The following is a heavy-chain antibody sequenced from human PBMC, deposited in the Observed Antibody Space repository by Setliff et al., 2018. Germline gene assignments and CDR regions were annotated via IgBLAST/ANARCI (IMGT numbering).Heavy chain of an antibody. D-gene: IGHD2-2*01. Sequence: GGSLRLSCAASGFTFSSYWMSWVRQAPGKGLEWVANIKQDGSEKYYVDSVKGRFTISRDNAKNSLYLQMNSLRAEDTAVYYCARLKGSSTRYYYYGMDVWGQGTTVTVSS. J-gene: IGHJ6*02. CDR3: ARLKGSSTRYYYYGMDV. V-gene: IGHV3-7*01. CDR1: GFTFSSYW. CDR2: IKQDGSEK.